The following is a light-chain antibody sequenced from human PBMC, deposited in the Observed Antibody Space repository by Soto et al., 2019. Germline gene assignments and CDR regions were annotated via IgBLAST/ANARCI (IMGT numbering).Light chain of an antibody. CDR3: QNFNGAPYG. CDR2: EAS. V-gene: IGKV1-27*01. CDR1: QAISNF. J-gene: IGKJ2*03. Sequence: DIQMTQSPSSLSASVGDRVTITCRASQAISNFVSWYQQKPGKSPTLLISEASTLQSGGPSRFSGRGSGTDFTLTISSLQPEDIATNFCQNFNGAPYGFGQETKLAVK.